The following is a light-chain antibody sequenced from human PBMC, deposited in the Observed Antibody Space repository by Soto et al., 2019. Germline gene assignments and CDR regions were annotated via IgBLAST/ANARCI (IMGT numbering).Light chain of an antibody. J-gene: IGKJ1*01. CDR1: QSVNSN. CDR3: QQYGGSPRT. Sequence: ETVMTQSPATLSVSPGERATLSCRASQSVNSNLAWYQQKLGQAPRVLIYGASTRATGIPDRFSGSGSGTEFILTISSLQSEDFAVYYCQQYGGSPRTFGQGTKVDIK. V-gene: IGKV3-15*01. CDR2: GAS.